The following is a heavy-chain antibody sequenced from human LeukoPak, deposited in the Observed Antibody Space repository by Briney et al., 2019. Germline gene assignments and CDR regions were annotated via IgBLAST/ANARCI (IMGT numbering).Heavy chain of an antibody. CDR2: IYSSGST. J-gene: IGHJ4*02. CDR3: AGEVAGGFRFDY. Sequence: SETLSLTCTVSGGSINSYYWSWIRQPPGKGLEWIGYIYSSGSTTYNPSLKSRVTISVDRSKNQFSLKLSSVTAADTAVYYCAGEVAGGFRFDYWGQGTQVSVFS. V-gene: IGHV4-59*08. D-gene: IGHD6-19*01. CDR1: GGSINSYY.